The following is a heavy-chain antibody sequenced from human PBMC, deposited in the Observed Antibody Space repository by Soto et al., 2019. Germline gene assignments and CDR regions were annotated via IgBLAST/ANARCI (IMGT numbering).Heavy chain of an antibody. V-gene: IGHV3-30-3*01. CDR2: ISYDGSNK. CDR3: ARGGDFWSGIDY. CDR1: GFTLSNYA. D-gene: IGHD3-3*01. Sequence: QVQLVESGGGVVQPGRSLRLSCAASGFTLSNYAIHWVRQAPGKGLEWVAVISYDGSNKCYADSVKGRFTISRDNSKNTLYLQMSSLRAEDTAVYYCARGGDFWSGIDYWGQGTLVTVSS. J-gene: IGHJ4*02.